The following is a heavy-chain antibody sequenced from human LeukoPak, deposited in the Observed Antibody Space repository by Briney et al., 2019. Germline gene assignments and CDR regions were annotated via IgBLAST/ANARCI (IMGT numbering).Heavy chain of an antibody. V-gene: IGHV1-69*06. J-gene: IGHJ4*02. CDR1: GGTFSSYA. CDR2: IIPIFGTA. CDR3: ARDSHHNDILPAPDYYFDY. D-gene: IGHD3-9*01. Sequence: ASVKVSCKASGGTFSSYAISWVRQAPGQGLERMGGIIPIFGTANYAQKFQGRVTITADKSTSTAYMELSSLRSEDTAVYYCARDSHHNDILPAPDYYFDYWGQGTLVTVSS.